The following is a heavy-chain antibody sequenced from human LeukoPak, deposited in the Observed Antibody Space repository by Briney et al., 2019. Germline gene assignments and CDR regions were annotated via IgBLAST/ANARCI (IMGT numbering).Heavy chain of an antibody. CDR1: GGSFGTYA. CDR3: ARGDDSSSLDY. V-gene: IGHV1-69*04. CDR2: ILPIHGIS. J-gene: IGHJ4*02. D-gene: IGHD6-13*01. Sequence: SVKVSCKASGGSFGTYAITWVRQAPGQGLEWMGRILPIHGISNSAQTFQGRVTITADKSTSTTYLDLSSLGSEDTAVYYCARGDDSSSLDYWGQGTLVTVSS.